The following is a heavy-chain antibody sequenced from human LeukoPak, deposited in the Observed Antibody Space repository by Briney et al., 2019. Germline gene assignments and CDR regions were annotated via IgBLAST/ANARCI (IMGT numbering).Heavy chain of an antibody. D-gene: IGHD3-22*01. CDR1: GGSIINSGYY. V-gene: IGHV4-39*07. Sequence: SETLSLTCTVSGGSIINSGYYWGWIRQPPGKGLEWIGRIYTSGSTNYNPSLKSRVTISVDTSKKQFSLKLSSVTAADTAVYYCARGRGGYYYDISGFYIDAYYFDFWGLGTLVTVSS. CDR2: IYTSGST. J-gene: IGHJ4*02. CDR3: ARGRGGYYYDISGFYIDAYYFDF.